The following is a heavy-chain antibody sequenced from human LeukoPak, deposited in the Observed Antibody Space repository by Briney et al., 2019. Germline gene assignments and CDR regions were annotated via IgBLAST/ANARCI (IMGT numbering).Heavy chain of an antibody. V-gene: IGHV3-21*01. CDR3: ARDVGNDY. Sequence: GGSLRLSCAASGFTFSSYSMNWVRQAPGEGLEWFSSISGNSSYIYSADTVKGRFTISRDNAKNSLYLQMNSLRAEDTAVYYGARDVGNDYWGQGTLVTVSS. D-gene: IGHD1-26*01. J-gene: IGHJ4*02. CDR1: GFTFSSYS. CDR2: ISGNSSYI.